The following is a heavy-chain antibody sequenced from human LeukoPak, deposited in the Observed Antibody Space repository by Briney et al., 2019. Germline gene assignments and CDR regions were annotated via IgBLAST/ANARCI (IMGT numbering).Heavy chain of an antibody. CDR3: ARGRGYSKFQLDY. J-gene: IGHJ4*02. D-gene: IGHD5-18*01. CDR2: IYYSGST. CDR1: GGSISSSSYY. Sequence: SETLSLTCTVSGGSISSSSYYWGWIRQPPGKGLEWIGSIYYSGSTYYNPSLKSRVTISVDTSKNQFSLKLSSVTAADTAVYYCARGRGYSKFQLDYWGQGTLVTVSS. V-gene: IGHV4-39*01.